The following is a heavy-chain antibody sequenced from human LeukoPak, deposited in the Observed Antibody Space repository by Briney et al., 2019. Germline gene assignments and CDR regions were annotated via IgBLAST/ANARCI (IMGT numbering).Heavy chain of an antibody. V-gene: IGHV4-39*01. CDR1: GGSISSSSYY. D-gene: IGHD3-10*01. J-gene: IGHJ4*02. CDR3: EKHYMGSSYNHGLDC. Sequence: KTSETLSLTCTVSGGSISSSSYYWGWIRQPPGKGLEWIGSIYYSGSTYYNPSLKSRVTISVDTSKNQFSLKLSSVTAADTALYYCEKHYMGSSYNHGLDCWGQGTLVTVSS. CDR2: IYYSGST.